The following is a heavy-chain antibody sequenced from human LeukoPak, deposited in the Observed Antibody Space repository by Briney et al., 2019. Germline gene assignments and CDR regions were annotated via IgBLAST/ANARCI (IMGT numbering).Heavy chain of an antibody. D-gene: IGHD1-14*01. CDR3: ARGFLTPSRYYFDY. CDR1: GYTFTTYG. J-gene: IGHJ4*02. CDR2: ISAYNGNT. V-gene: IGHV1-18*01. Sequence: GASVKVSCKASGYTFTTYGISWVRQAPGQGLEWMGWISAYNGNTNYAQKLQGRVTMTTDTSTSTAYMELRSLRSDDTAVYYCARGFLTPSRYYFDYWGQGTLVTVSS.